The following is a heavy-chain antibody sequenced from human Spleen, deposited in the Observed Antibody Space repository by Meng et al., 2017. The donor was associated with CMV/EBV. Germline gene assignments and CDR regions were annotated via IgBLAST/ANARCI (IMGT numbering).Heavy chain of an antibody. Sequence: SVKVSCKASGGTFTTDAISWLRQAPGQGLEWMGSIIPILAIANYAQKFQGRVTITADKSTSTVYMELSSLRSDDTAVYYCARDPYSGNWYETYYFDHWGKGTLVTVSS. CDR3: ARDPYSGNWYETYYFDH. D-gene: IGHD4-23*01. CDR1: GGTFTTDA. CDR2: IIPILAIA. V-gene: IGHV1-69*04. J-gene: IGHJ4*02.